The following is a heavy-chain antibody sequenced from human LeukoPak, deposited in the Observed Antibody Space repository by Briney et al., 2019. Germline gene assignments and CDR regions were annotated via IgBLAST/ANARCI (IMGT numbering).Heavy chain of an antibody. J-gene: IGHJ4*02. CDR1: GFTFSSYA. CDR3: AKLDWNFDYFDY. Sequence: GGSLRLSCAASGFTFSSYAMSWVRQAPGKGPEWVSAISGSGGSTYYADSVKGRFTISRDNSKNTLYLQMNSLRAEDTAVYYCAKLDWNFDYFDYWGQGTLVTVSS. CDR2: ISGSGGST. V-gene: IGHV3-23*01. D-gene: IGHD1-7*01.